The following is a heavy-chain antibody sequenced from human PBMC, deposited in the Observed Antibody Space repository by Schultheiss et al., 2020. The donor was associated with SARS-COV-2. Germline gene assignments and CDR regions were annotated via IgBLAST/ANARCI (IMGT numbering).Heavy chain of an antibody. CDR1: GGSFSGYY. D-gene: IGHD6-19*01. V-gene: IGHV4-34*01. Sequence: SQTLSLTCAVYGGSFSGYYWSWIRQPPGKGLEWIGEINHSGSTNYNPSLKSRVTMSVDTSKNQFSLRLSSVTAADTAVYYCARRYSSGWSHDAFDIWGQGTMVTVSS. CDR2: INHSGST. CDR3: ARRYSSGWSHDAFDI. J-gene: IGHJ3*02.